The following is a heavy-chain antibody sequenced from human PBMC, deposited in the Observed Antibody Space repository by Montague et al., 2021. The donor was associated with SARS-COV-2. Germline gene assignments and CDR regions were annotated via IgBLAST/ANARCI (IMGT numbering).Heavy chain of an antibody. CDR3: VRERECSGGSCYGPDDDAFDI. CDR1: GGSFNGYY. V-gene: IGHV4-34*01. D-gene: IGHD2-15*01. Sequence: SETLSLTCAVYGGSFNGYYWNWIRQPPGKGLEWIGEISDIGSTTYNPSLESRLTTSVYRSKNQFSLRLTSVTAADTAVYYCVRERECSGGSCYGPDDDAFDIWGQGTVVTVSS. CDR2: ISDIGST. J-gene: IGHJ3*02.